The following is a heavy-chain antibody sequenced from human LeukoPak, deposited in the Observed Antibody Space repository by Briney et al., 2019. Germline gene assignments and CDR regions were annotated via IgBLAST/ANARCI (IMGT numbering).Heavy chain of an antibody. CDR1: GYTFTSYW. CDR2: THPGDSDT. Sequence: GESLKISCKGSGYTFTSYWIGWVRQMPGKGLEWMGITHPGDSDTRYSPSSQGQVTISADTSISTACLQWSSLKASDTAIYYCARSGMVATHFLDYWGQGTLVTVSS. CDR3: ARSGMVATHFLDY. D-gene: IGHD5-12*01. V-gene: IGHV5-51*01. J-gene: IGHJ4*02.